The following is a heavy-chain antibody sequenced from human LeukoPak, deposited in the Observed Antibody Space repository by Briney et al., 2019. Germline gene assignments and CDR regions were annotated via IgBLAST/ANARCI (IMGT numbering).Heavy chain of an antibody. CDR2: IYHSGST. Sequence: SQTLSLTCAVSGGSISSGGYSWSWIRQPPGKGLEWIGYIYHSGSTYCNPSLKSRVTISVDRSKNQFSLKLSSVTAADTAVYYCARAGVVTMVRGVIKGDWFDPWGQGTLVSVSS. CDR1: GGSISSGGYS. CDR3: ARAGVVTMVRGVIKGDWFDP. J-gene: IGHJ5*02. D-gene: IGHD3-10*01. V-gene: IGHV4-30-2*01.